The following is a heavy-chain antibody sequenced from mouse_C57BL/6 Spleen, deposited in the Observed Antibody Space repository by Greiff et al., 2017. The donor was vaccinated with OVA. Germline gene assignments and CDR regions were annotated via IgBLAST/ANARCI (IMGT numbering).Heavy chain of an antibody. D-gene: IGHD2-4*01. J-gene: IGHJ2*01. V-gene: IGHV1-54*01. Sequence: VQVVESGAELVRPGTSVKVSCKASGYAFTNYLIEWVKQRPGQGLEWIGVINPGSGGTNYNEKFKGKATLTADKSSSTAYMQLSSLTSEDSAVYFCARYDYGDYWGQGTTLTVSS. CDR1: GYAFTNYL. CDR3: ARYDYGDY. CDR2: INPGSGGT.